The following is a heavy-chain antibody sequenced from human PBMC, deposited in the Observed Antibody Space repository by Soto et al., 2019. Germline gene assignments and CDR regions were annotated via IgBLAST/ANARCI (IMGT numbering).Heavy chain of an antibody. CDR1: GGSISSSSYY. V-gene: IGHV4-39*01. CDR2: IYCSGST. CDR3: ATHTARNWFDP. Sequence: SETLSLTCIVSGGSISSSSYYWGWLRQPPGKGLEWIRSIYCSGSTYYNPSLKSRVTISVDTSKNQFSLKLSSVAAADTAVFSCATHTARNWFDPWGQGTMVTVSS. J-gene: IGHJ5*02. D-gene: IGHD6-6*01.